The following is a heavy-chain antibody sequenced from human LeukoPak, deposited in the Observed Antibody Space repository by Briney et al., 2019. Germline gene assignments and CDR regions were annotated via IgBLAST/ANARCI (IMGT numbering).Heavy chain of an antibody. CDR2: IRSSSSTI. CDR1: GFTFSSYS. V-gene: IGHV3-48*01. CDR3: ARDSRYSGSYYGAFDI. D-gene: IGHD1-26*01. Sequence: GGSLRLSCAASGFTFSSYSMNWVRQAPGKGLEWVSYIRSSSSTIYYADSVKGRFTISRDNSKNTLYLQMNSLRAEDTAVYYCARDSRYSGSYYGAFDIWGQGTMVTVSS. J-gene: IGHJ3*02.